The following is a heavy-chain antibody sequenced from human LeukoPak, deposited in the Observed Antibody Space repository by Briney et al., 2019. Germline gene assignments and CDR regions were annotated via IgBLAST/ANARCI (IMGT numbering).Heavy chain of an antibody. CDR2: INAGNGNT. Sequence: GASVKVSCKASGYTFTSYAMHWVRQAPGQRLEWMGWINAGNGNTKYSQKFQGRVTITRDTSASTAYMELSSLRSEDTAVYCCARGIDDILTGYLYWGQGTLVTVSS. D-gene: IGHD3-9*01. CDR1: GYTFTSYA. J-gene: IGHJ4*02. CDR3: ARGIDDILTGYLY. V-gene: IGHV1-3*01.